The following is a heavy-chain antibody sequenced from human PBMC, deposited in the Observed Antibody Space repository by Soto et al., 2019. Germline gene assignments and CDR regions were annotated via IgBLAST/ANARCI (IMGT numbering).Heavy chain of an antibody. J-gene: IGHJ6*02. D-gene: IGHD3-10*01. Sequence: EVQLVESGGGLVQPGRSLRLSCAVSGFTVRDSAMHWVRQLTGGGREWVSGMYASGDVGYLVSVKVRFTISRDVAKSSLPLPMNSLTTADMTLYYCVKDVLAGGADVWGLGTTVTVSS. CDR1: GFTVRDSA. V-gene: IGHV3-9*03. CDR3: VKDVLAGGADV. CDR2: MYASGDV.